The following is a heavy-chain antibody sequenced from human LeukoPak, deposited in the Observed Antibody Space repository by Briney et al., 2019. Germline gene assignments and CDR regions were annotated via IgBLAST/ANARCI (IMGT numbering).Heavy chain of an antibody. CDR1: AFVFNSYG. V-gene: IGHV3-30*02. Sequence: QAGGSLRLSCAASAFVFNSYGMPWVRQAPGKGLEWVAFVRYDGSNQYYADSVKGRFTISRDNSKDTLHLQMDSLRAEDTAVYYCAKAGGFLDLLPQDYFDYWGQGTLVTVSS. CDR3: AKAGGFLDLLPQDYFDY. CDR2: VRYDGSNQ. J-gene: IGHJ4*02. D-gene: IGHD3/OR15-3a*01.